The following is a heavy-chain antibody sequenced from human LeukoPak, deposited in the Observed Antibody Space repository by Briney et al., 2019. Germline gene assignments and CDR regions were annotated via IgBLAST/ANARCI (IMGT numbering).Heavy chain of an antibody. CDR2: IDHSGST. D-gene: IGHD3-22*01. J-gene: IGHJ4*02. CDR1: GGSFSGYY. Sequence: PSETLSLTCAVYGGSFSGYYWSWIRQPPGKGLEWIGEIDHSGSTNYNPSLKSRVTISVDTSKNQFSLKLSSVTAADTAVYYCATDYYDRSGEYTVDHWGPGILVTVSS. CDR3: ATDYYDRSGEYTVDH. V-gene: IGHV4-34*01.